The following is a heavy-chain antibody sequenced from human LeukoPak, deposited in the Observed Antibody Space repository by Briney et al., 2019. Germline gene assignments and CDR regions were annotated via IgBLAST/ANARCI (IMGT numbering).Heavy chain of an antibody. CDR1: GFSFSRDW. CDR3: EREIWWRFYH. V-gene: IGHV3-7*01. D-gene: IGHD5-12*01. CDR2: IKPDGNEE. Sequence: PGGSLSLSCSASGFSFSRDWMSWVRHPPGKGLECVAKIKPDGNEEYYLDSVEGRFTISRHNSKNSLYRHLISLRGEDTAVYYCEREIWWRFYHWGQGRLVTVSS. J-gene: IGHJ4*02.